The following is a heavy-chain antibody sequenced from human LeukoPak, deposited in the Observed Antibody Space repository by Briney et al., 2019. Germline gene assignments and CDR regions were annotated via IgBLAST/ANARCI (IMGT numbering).Heavy chain of an antibody. CDR3: ARGSVAARNDAFDI. V-gene: IGHV4-59*01. CDR2: IYYSGST. J-gene: IGHJ3*02. D-gene: IGHD6-6*01. CDR1: GGSISSYY. Sequence: SETLSLTCTVSGGSISSYYWSWIRQPPGKGLEWIAYIYYSGSTNYNPSLKSRVTISVDTSKNQFSLKLSSATAAGTAVYYCARGSVAARNDAFDIWGQGTMVTVSS.